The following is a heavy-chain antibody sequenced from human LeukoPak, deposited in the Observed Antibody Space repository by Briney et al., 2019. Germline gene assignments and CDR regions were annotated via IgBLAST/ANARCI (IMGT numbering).Heavy chain of an antibody. V-gene: IGHV1-69*06. J-gene: IGHJ6*03. D-gene: IGHD3-22*01. CDR1: GGTFSSYA. CDR3: ARGGITMIVVEPLYYMDV. Sequence: GASVKVSCKASGGTFSSYAISWVRQAPGQGLEWMGGIGPIFGTANYAQKFQGRVTITAGKSTSTAYMELSSLTSEHTAVYYSARGGITMIVVEPLYYMDVWGKGTTVTVSS. CDR2: IGPIFGTA.